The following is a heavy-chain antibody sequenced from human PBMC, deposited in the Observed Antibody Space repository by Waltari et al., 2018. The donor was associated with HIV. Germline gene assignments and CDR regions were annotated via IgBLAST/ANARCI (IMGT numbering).Heavy chain of an antibody. Sequence: EVQLLEAGGGLVQHGGSVRRYCAASGLLFSSYDMSWVGAARGKGWEWCEAISGSGCSTNYADSVKGRFTISRDNSKNTRYLQMNSLRAEETAVYYCAKDPGAGYDSPWGYWGQGTLVTVSS. CDR1: GLLFSSYD. CDR3: AKDPGAGYDSPWGY. D-gene: IGHD3-22*01. J-gene: IGHJ4*02. CDR2: ISGSGCST. V-gene: IGHV3-23*01.